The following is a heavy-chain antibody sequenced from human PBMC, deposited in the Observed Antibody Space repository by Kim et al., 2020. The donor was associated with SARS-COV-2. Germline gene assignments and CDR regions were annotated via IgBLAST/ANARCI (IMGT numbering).Heavy chain of an antibody. Sequence: DGSEGHYVDSVKGRFTISGDNAKNSLYLQMKSLRAEDTAVYYCASTQTFDYWGQGTLVTVSS. J-gene: IGHJ4*02. CDR3: ASTQTFDY. CDR2: DGSEG. V-gene: IGHV3-7*03.